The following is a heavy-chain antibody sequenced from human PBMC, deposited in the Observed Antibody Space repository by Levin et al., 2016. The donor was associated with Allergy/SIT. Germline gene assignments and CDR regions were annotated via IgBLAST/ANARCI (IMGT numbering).Heavy chain of an antibody. V-gene: IGHV1-18*01. CDR3: ARDLSLYYYGMDV. J-gene: IGHJ6*02. CDR2: ISAYNGNT. Sequence: WVRQAPGQGLEWMGWISAYNGNTNYAQKLQGRVTMTTDTSTSTAYMELRSLRSDDTAVYYCARDLSLYYYGMDVWGQGDHGHRLL.